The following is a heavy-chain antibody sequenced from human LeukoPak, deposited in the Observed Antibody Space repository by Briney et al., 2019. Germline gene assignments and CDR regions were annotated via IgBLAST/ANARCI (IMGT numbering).Heavy chain of an antibody. CDR3: ARHDDNVRAVDV. V-gene: IGHV1-2*02. CDR2: IHPNSGDS. D-gene: IGHD1-1*01. Sequence: ASLKVSCKASGYTFTDFFLRWVRQAPGQGLEWMGWIHPNSGDSNYAQKFQGRVTLTRDTSISTAYMELSRLRSDDTAVYYCARHDDNVRAVDVWGQGTTVTVSS. J-gene: IGHJ6*02. CDR1: GYTFTDFF.